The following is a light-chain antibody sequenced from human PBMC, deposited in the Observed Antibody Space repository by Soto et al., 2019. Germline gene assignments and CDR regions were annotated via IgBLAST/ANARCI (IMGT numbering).Light chain of an antibody. V-gene: IGLV2-14*01. CDR3: SSQAVSSTLV. Sequence: QSVLTQPASVSGSPGQSITISCTGTSSDIGGYNYVSWYQQHPGKAPKLMIYDVSNRPSGVSNRFSGSKSGNTASLTISGLPAEDEADYYCSSQAVSSTLVFGGGTKLTVL. CDR1: SSDIGGYNY. CDR2: DVS. J-gene: IGLJ2*01.